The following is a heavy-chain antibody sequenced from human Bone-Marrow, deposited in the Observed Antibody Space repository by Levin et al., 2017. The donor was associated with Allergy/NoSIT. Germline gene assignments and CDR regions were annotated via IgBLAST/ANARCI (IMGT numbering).Heavy chain of an antibody. Sequence: GESLKISCAASGFTFSNAWMNWVRQAPGKGLEWVGRIKSKTDGGTTDYAAPVKGRFTISRDDSKNTLYLQMNSLKTEDTAVYYCTTDYGIVGATPSYWGQGTLVTVSS. CDR2: IKSKTDGGTT. V-gene: IGHV3-15*07. J-gene: IGHJ4*02. CDR1: GFTFSNAW. CDR3: TTDYGIVGATPSY. D-gene: IGHD1-26*01.